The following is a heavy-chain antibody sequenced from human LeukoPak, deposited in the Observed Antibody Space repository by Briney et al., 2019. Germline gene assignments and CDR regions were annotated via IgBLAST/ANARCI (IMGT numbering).Heavy chain of an antibody. CDR3: VKDEAMVRGVITFYYFDY. CDR1: GLTFSSYW. CDR2: IKQAGSEK. Sequence: GGSLRLSCAASGLTFSSYWMSWVRQPPGKGLEWVANIKQAGSEKYYVDSLKGRFTISRDNAKNSLYLQMNSLRAEDTAVYYCVKDEAMVRGVITFYYFDYWGQGTLVTVSS. J-gene: IGHJ4*02. V-gene: IGHV3-7*03. D-gene: IGHD3-10*01.